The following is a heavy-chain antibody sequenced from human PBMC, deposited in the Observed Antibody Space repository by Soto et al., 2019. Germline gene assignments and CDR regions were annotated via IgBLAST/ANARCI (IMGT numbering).Heavy chain of an antibody. Sequence: VGSLRLSCAASGFSFNNYAMAWVRQAPGKALEWVSSIGHSGYSINYGDSVKGRFTISRDNSNNILFLEMTGLRAEATAVYYCARSDDKDILTGCYNWGQGALVTVSS. V-gene: IGHV3-23*01. J-gene: IGHJ4*02. CDR2: IGHSGYSI. CDR1: GFSFNNYA. D-gene: IGHD3-9*01. CDR3: ARSDDKDILTGCYN.